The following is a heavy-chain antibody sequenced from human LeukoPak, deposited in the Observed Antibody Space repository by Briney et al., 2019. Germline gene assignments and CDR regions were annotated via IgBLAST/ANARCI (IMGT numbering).Heavy chain of an antibody. CDR1: GFTFSSYA. CDR3: AKVRLGYGSGSPSGYFDY. CDR2: ISYDGTNK. D-gene: IGHD3-10*01. J-gene: IGHJ4*02. V-gene: IGHV3-30*04. Sequence: PGGSLRLSCAASGFTFSSYAMHWVRQAPGKGLEWVALISYDGTNKYYADSVKGRFTISRDNSKNTLYLQMNSLRAEDTAVYYCAKVRLGYGSGSPSGYFDYWGQGTLVTVSS.